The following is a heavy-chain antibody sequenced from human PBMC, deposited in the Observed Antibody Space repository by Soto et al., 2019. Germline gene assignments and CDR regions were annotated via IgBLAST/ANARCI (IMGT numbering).Heavy chain of an antibody. CDR3: ARAAMVIAYNWFDP. CDR2: IKQDGSEK. V-gene: IGHV3-7*01. J-gene: IGHJ5*02. CDR1: GFTFSSYW. D-gene: IGHD5-18*01. Sequence: GGSLRLSCAASGFTFSSYWMSWVRRAPGKGLEWVANIKQDGSEKYYVDSVKGRFTISRDNAKNSLYLQMNSLRAEDTAVYYCARAAMVIAYNWFDPWGQGTLVTVSS.